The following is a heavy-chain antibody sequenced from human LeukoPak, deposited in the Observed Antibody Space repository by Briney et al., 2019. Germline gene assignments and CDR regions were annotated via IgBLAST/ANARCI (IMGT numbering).Heavy chain of an antibody. CDR2: IYHSGST. V-gene: IGHV4-38-2*02. CDR3: ARVSRGKSVGGDY. CDR1: GYSISSGYY. D-gene: IGHD4-23*01. Sequence: SETLSLTCTVSGYSISSGYYWGCRRQPTGKGLECIGGIYHSGSTYYNPSLKSRVTISLATSKNQFSMKLSSVTAAEPAMYYCARVSRGKSVGGDYWGQRTLVTASS. J-gene: IGHJ4*02.